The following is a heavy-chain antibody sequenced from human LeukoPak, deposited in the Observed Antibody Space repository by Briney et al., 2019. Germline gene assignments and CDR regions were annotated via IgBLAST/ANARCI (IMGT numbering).Heavy chain of an antibody. D-gene: IGHD2-21*02. CDR3: ARLQSTSSHTAFDY. CDR2: IYSDGPT. J-gene: IGHJ4*02. V-gene: IGHV3-66*01. Sequence: GGSLRLSCAASGFTVSTNYMSWVRPAPGEGLEWVSVIYSDGPTYYADSVNGRFTISRDTSMNTLSLQMNSLRAEDTAVYYCARLQSTSSHTAFDYWGQGTLVTVSS. CDR1: GFTVSTNY.